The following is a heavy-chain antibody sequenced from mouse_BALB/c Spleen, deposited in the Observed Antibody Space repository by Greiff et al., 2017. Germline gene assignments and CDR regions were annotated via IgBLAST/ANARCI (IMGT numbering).Heavy chain of an antibody. D-gene: IGHD4-1*01. Sequence: EVKLMESGPGLVKPSQSLSLTCTVTGYSITSDYAWNWIRQFPGNKLEWMGYISYSGSTSYNPSLKSRISITRDTSKNQFFLQLNSVTTEDTATYYCARANWEGWFAYWGQGTLVTVSA. CDR1: GYSITSDYA. J-gene: IGHJ3*01. CDR3: ARANWEGWFAY. V-gene: IGHV3-2*02. CDR2: ISYSGST.